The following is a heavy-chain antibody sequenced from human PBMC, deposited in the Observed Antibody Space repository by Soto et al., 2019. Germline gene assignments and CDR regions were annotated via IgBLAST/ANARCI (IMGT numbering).Heavy chain of an antibody. J-gene: IGHJ5*02. CDR2: INPSGGST. CDR1: GYTFTSYY. CDR3: DRDNYYGSGSYFSWFGP. V-gene: IGHV1-46*03. D-gene: IGHD3-10*01. Sequence: ASVKVSCKASGYTFTSYYMHWVRQAPGQGLEWMGIINPSGGSTSYAQKFQGRVTMTRDTSTSTVYMELSSLRSEDTAVYYCDRDNYYGSGSYFSWFGPWGQGTLVTVSS.